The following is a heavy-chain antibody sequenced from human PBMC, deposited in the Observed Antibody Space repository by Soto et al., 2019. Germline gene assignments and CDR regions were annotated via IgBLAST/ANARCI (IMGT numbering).Heavy chain of an antibody. CDR3: ARGEDIVLVPAALYD. J-gene: IGHJ4*02. D-gene: IGHD2-2*01. V-gene: IGHV4-4*02. CDR1: GGSISSSNW. Sequence: PSETLSLTCAVSGGSISSSNWWSWVRQPPGKGLEWIGEIYHSGSTNYNPSLKSRVTISVDKSKNQFSLKLSSVTAADTAVYYCARGEDIVLVPAALYDWGQGTLVTVSS. CDR2: IYHSGST.